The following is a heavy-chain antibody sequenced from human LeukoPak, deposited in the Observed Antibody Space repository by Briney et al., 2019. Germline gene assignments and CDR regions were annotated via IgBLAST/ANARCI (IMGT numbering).Heavy chain of an antibody. J-gene: IGHJ3*02. Sequence: GGSLRLSCAASGFTFSSYATNWVRQAPGKGLEWVSTISGSGGSTYYADSVKGRFTISRDNSKNTLYLQMNSLRAEDTAVYYCAKSRNYGVDAFDIWGQGTRVTVSS. CDR3: AKSRNYGVDAFDI. V-gene: IGHV3-23*01. CDR1: GFTFSSYA. CDR2: ISGSGGST. D-gene: IGHD3-16*01.